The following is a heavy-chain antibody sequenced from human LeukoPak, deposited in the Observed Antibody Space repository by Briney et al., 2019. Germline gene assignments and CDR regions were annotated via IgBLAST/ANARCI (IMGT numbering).Heavy chain of an antibody. Sequence: SETLSLTCAVSGGSISSNSYYWGWIRQPPGKGLEWIGSIYYSGSTYYNPSLKSRVTISVDTSKNQFSLKLSSVTAADTAVYYCAREVEVVDDAFDIWGQGTMVTVSS. CDR3: AREVEVVDDAFDI. CDR1: GGSISSNSYY. J-gene: IGHJ3*02. V-gene: IGHV4-39*02. CDR2: IYYSGST. D-gene: IGHD3-22*01.